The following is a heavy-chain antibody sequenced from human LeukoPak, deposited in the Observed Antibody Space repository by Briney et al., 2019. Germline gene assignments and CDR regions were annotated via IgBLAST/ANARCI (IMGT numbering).Heavy chain of an antibody. CDR2: INSDDSRT. Sequence: GGSLRLSCAASGFTFSAFWMHWVRQAPGKGLVGVSRINSDDSRTTYADSVKGRFTISRDNSKNTLYLQMNSLRAEDTAVYYCAKDRKGIAAAGTHYYYYYGMDVWGQGTTVTVSS. J-gene: IGHJ6*02. V-gene: IGHV3-74*01. D-gene: IGHD6-13*01. CDR1: GFTFSAFW. CDR3: AKDRKGIAAAGTHYYYYYGMDV.